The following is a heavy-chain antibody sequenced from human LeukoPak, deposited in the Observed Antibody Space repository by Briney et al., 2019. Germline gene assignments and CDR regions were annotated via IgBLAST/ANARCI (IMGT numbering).Heavy chain of an antibody. J-gene: IGHJ4*02. CDR3: ARAAYYDILTGYYHRYFDY. D-gene: IGHD3-9*01. V-gene: IGHV1-18*01. Sequence: ASVKVSCKASGYTFTSYGISWVRQAPGQGLEWMGWISAYNGNTNYAQKLQGRVTMTTDTSTSTAYMELSSLRSEDTAVYYCARAAYYDILTGYYHRYFDYWGQGTLVTVSS. CDR2: ISAYNGNT. CDR1: GYTFTSYG.